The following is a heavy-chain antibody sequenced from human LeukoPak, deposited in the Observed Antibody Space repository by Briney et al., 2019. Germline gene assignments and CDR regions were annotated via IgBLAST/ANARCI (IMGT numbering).Heavy chain of an antibody. Sequence: KPGGSLRLSCAASGFTIRDYYMSWVRQAPGKGPEWISYITTSGDTVDYADSVKGRFTISRDNARNSVYLQTDGLRAEDTAVYYCARDRGIVLPDTSYYMDVWGKGTTVTVSS. V-gene: IGHV3-11*01. CDR2: ITTSGDTV. J-gene: IGHJ6*03. D-gene: IGHD1-26*01. CDR3: ARDRGIVLPDTSYYMDV. CDR1: GFTIRDYY.